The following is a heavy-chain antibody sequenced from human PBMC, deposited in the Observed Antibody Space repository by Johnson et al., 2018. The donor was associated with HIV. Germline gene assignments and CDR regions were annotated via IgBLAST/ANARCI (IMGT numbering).Heavy chain of an antibody. J-gene: IGHJ3*02. CDR3: ARGTVCGGDCYSRAFDI. CDR2: ISSNGGST. D-gene: IGHD2-21*02. CDR1: GFTFSSYW. Sequence: VQLVESGGGLVQPGGSLRLSCAASGFTFSSYWMHWVRQAPGKGLEYVSAISSNGGSTYYANSVKGRFTISRDNSKNTLYLQMGSLRAEDMAVYYCARGTVCGGDCYSRAFDIWGQGTMVTVSS. V-gene: IGHV3-64*01.